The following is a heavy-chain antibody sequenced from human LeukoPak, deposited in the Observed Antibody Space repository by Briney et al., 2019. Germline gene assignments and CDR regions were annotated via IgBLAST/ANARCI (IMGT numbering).Heavy chain of an antibody. CDR1: GGSISSGGYY. V-gene: IGHV4-31*03. CDR2: IYYSGST. J-gene: IGHJ4*02. CDR3: ARADYGSGSYFDY. D-gene: IGHD3-10*01. Sequence: SETLSLTCTVSGGSISSGGYYWSWIRQHPGKGLEWIGYIYYSGSTYYSPSLKSRVTISVDTSKNQFSLKLSSVTAADTAVYYCARADYGSGSYFDYWGQGTLVTVSS.